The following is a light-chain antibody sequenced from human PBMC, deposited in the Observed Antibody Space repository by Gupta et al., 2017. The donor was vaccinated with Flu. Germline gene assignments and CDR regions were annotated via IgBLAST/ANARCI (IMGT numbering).Light chain of an antibody. CDR3: KHYLQTPIT. CDR2: MGS. J-gene: IGKJ5*01. Sequence: VTPGAPASSYCMSSQCRLNRNGYNWLDWFQQKPGQAPQLLIYMGSNRACGVPERFSGSGSGTEFTLKISKVEAEDVGVYYCKHYLQTPITFGQGTQVEIK. CDR1: QCRLNRNGYNW. V-gene: IGKV2-28*01.